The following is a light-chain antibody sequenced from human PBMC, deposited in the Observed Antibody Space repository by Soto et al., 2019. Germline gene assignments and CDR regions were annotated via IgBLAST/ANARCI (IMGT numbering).Light chain of an antibody. CDR3: QQSYITPYT. Sequence: DIQMTQSPTSLSASIGDASPFPSRQINPTTSTLNWFHQNPGKAPKLLIYAASRLQSGAPSRISGSGSGTDFSLTISGLQPEDFATYYCQQSYITPYTFGQGTKVEIK. J-gene: IGKJ2*01. CDR1: NPTTST. CDR2: AAS. V-gene: IGKV1-39*01.